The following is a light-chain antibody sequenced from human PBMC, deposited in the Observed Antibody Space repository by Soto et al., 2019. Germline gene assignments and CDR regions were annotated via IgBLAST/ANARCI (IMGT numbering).Light chain of an antibody. J-gene: IGKJ5*01. CDR3: QQRHMLPIT. Sequence: EIVLTHSPDTLSLSPGERATRSCRASQSIRSERLAWYQQKPGQAPRLLIYDAYNRATGIPPRFSGSGSGTDFTLTISSLEPEDSAVYYCQQRHMLPITLGQGTRLEI. CDR2: DAY. CDR1: QSIRSER. V-gene: IGKV3-11*01.